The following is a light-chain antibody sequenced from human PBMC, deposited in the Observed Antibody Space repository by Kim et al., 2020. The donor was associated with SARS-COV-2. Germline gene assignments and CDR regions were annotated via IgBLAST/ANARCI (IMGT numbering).Light chain of an antibody. CDR1: QSVSSNY. CDR2: GAS. CDR3: QQYGSSPYT. Sequence: LSPGERATLYCRASQSVSSNYLAWYQGKPGQAPRLLIFGASSRATGIPDRFSGSGSGTDFTLTISRLEPEDFAVYYCQQYGSSPYTFGQGTKLEI. J-gene: IGKJ2*01. V-gene: IGKV3-20*01.